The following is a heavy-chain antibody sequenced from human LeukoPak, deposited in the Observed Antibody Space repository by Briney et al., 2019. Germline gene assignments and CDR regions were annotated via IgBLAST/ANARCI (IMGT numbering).Heavy chain of an antibody. D-gene: IGHD6-13*01. Sequence: SETLSLTCSVSGGSIIRYYWSWLRQPPGKGLEWIGYIYYSGSTNYNPSLKSRVTISVDTSKNQFSLKLSSVTAADTAVYYCARRGSSWYDWSANWFDPWGQGTLVTVSS. CDR1: GGSIIRYY. V-gene: IGHV4-59*08. CDR2: IYYSGST. J-gene: IGHJ5*02. CDR3: ARRGSSWYDWSANWFDP.